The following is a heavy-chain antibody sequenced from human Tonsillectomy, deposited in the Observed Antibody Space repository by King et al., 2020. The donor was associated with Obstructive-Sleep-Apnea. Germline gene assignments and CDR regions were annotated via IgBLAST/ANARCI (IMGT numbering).Heavy chain of an antibody. V-gene: IGHV4-59*01. Sequence: QLQESGPGLVKPSETLSLTCTVSGGSISSYYWSWIRQPPGKGLEWIGYIYYSGSTNYNPSLKSRVTISVDTSKNQFSLKLSSVTAADTAVYYCARADTSGTFDYWGQGTLVTVSS. CDR2: IYYSGST. D-gene: IGHD3-22*01. CDR1: GGSISSYY. CDR3: ARADTSGTFDY. J-gene: IGHJ4*02.